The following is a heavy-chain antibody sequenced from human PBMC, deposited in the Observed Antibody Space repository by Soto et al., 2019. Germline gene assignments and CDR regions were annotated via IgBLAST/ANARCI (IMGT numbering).Heavy chain of an antibody. D-gene: IGHD2-2*03. CDR2: VYWDDDK. Sequence: QITLKESGPTLVKPTQTLTLTCTFSGFSLSTSGVGVAWIRQPPGKALEWLALVYWDDDKRYSPSLKNRVTITKDNSKNQVVLTMTNMGPVDTATYYCAHKMENVALSIFDYWGQGTLVTVSS. J-gene: IGHJ4*02. V-gene: IGHV2-5*02. CDR3: AHKMENVALSIFDY. CDR1: GFSLSTSGVG.